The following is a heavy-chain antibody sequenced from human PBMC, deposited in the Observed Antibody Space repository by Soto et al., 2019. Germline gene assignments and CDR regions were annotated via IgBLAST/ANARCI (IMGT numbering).Heavy chain of an antibody. D-gene: IGHD3-22*01. CDR3: ARRSFESSGYYGY. V-gene: IGHV1-3*01. CDR2: IAPGNGNT. CDR1: GYTFTSYT. Sequence: QVQLVQSGAEVKKPGDSVRVSCKASGYTFTSYTVHWIRQAPGQRLEWMGWIAPGNGNTKYSEMLQGRVTITRDTSASTAYMELRNVRSEDTAVYYCARRSFESSGYYGYWGQGTLVTVSS. J-gene: IGHJ4*02.